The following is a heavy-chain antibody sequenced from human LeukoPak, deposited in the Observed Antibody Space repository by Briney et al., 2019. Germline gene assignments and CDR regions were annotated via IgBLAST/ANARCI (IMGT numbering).Heavy chain of an antibody. Sequence: GASVKVSCKASGYTFTGYYMHWVRQAPGQGLEWMGWINPNSGGTNYAQKFQGRVTMTRDTSISTAYMELSRLRSDDTAVYYCAREPTYCGGDCYSIPFDYWGQGTLVTVSS. D-gene: IGHD2-21*02. J-gene: IGHJ4*02. CDR2: INPNSGGT. CDR3: AREPTYCGGDCYSIPFDY. V-gene: IGHV1-2*02. CDR1: GYTFTGYY.